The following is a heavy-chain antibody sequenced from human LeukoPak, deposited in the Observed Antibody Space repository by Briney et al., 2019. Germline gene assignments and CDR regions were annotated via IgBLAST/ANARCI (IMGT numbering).Heavy chain of an antibody. V-gene: IGHV3-66*01. CDR3: ARSRYYGSGSYF. D-gene: IGHD3-10*01. CDR2: IYSGGST. Sequence: GGSLRLSCAASGFTVSSNYMSWVRQAPGKGLEWVSVIYSGGSTYYADSVKGRFTISRDNSKNTLYLQMNSLRSEDTAVYYCARSRYYGSGSYFWGQGTLVTVSS. CDR1: GFTVSSNY. J-gene: IGHJ4*02.